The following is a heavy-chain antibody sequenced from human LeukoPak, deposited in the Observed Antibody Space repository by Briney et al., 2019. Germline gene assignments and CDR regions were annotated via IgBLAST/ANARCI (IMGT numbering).Heavy chain of an antibody. Sequence: SETLSLTCTVSGGSIISDYSYWNWIRQHPGKGLEWIGYISYNGITNHNPSLKSRITISLDTSENQFSLKLTSVTAADTAVYYCASGDRSTYYFRYWGQGTLVTVSS. V-gene: IGHV4-31*03. CDR1: GGSIISDYSY. CDR2: ISYNGIT. J-gene: IGHJ4*02. CDR3: ASGDRSTYYFRY. D-gene: IGHD3-22*01.